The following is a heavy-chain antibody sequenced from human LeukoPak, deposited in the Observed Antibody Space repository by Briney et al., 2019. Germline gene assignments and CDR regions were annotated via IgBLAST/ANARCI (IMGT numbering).Heavy chain of an antibody. J-gene: IGHJ4*02. D-gene: IGHD3-10*01. CDR3: ASITMVRGGLDY. Sequence: SETLSLTCTVSGGSISSYSWNWIRQPPGKGLEWIGYIYYSGSTNYNPSLKGRVTISVDTSKNQFSLKLSSVTAADTAVYYCASITMVRGGLDYWGQGTLVTVSS. CDR2: IYYSGST. V-gene: IGHV4-59*08. CDR1: GGSISSYS.